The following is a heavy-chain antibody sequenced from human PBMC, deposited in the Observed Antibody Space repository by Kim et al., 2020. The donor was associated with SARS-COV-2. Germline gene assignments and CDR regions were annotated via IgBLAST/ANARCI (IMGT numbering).Heavy chain of an antibody. CDR3: ARDPRAPRIPKGYVWFDP. J-gene: IGHJ5*02. CDR1: GYTFTSYG. V-gene: IGHV1-18*01. CDR2: ISAYNGNT. D-gene: IGHD1-1*01. Sequence: ASVKVSCKASGYTFTSYGISWVRQAPGQGLEWMGWISAYNGNTNYAQKLQGRVTMTTDTSTSTAYMELRSLRSDDTAVYYCARDPRAPRIPKGYVWFDPWGQGTLVTVSS.